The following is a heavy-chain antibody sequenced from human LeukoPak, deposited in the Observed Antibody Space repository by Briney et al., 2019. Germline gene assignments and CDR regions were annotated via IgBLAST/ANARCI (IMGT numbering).Heavy chain of an antibody. CDR2: ISSSSSYI. CDR1: GFTFSSYS. J-gene: IGHJ5*02. CDR3: AKEPYSSSWYLDGFDP. Sequence: GSLRLSCAASGFTFSSYSMNWVRQAPGKGLEWVSSISSSSSYIYYADSVKGRFTISRDNSKNTLYLQMNSLRAEDTAVYYCAKEPYSSSWYLDGFDPWGQGTLVTVSS. D-gene: IGHD6-13*01. V-gene: IGHV3-21*04.